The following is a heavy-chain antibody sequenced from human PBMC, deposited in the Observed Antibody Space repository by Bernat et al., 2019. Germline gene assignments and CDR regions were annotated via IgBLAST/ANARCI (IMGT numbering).Heavy chain of an antibody. CDR1: GGSISSSSYY. CDR3: ASSFDDYGDYGGSETIGAGANGGDY. D-gene: IGHD4-17*01. CDR2: IYYSGST. J-gene: IGHJ4*02. Sequence: QLQLQESGPGLVKPSETLSLTCTVSGGSISSSSYYWGWIRQPPGKGLEWIGSIYYSGSTYYNPSLKSRVTISVDTSKNRFSLKLSSGTAADTAVYSWASSFDDYGDYGGSETIGAGANGGDYWGQGTLVTVSS. V-gene: IGHV4-39*01.